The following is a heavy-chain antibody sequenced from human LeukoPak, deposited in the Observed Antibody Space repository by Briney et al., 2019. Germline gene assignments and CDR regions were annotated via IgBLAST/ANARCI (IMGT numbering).Heavy chain of an antibody. CDR1: GYTFTGYY. Sequence: GASVKVSCKASGYTFTGYYMHWVRQAPGQGLEWMGRINPNSGGTNYAQKFQGRVTMTRDTSISTAYMELSRLRSDDTAVYYCARTAPYCSSTSCYLKYNWFDPWGQGTLVTVSS. CDR3: ARTAPYCSSTSCYLKYNWFDP. CDR2: INPNSGGT. D-gene: IGHD2-2*01. J-gene: IGHJ5*02. V-gene: IGHV1-2*06.